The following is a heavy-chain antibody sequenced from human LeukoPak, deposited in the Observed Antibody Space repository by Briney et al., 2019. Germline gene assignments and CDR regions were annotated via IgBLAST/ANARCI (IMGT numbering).Heavy chain of an antibody. CDR1: GFTFDDYA. V-gene: IGHV3-9*01. Sequence: GGSLRLSCAASGFTFDDYAMHWVRQAPGKGREWVSGISWNSGSIGYADSVKGRFTMSRDNAKNTLYLQMNSLRVEDTAVYYCARAGGGDTRMAFDPWGQGTLVTVSS. J-gene: IGHJ5*02. CDR2: ISWNSGSI. D-gene: IGHD2-21*01. CDR3: ARAGGGDTRMAFDP.